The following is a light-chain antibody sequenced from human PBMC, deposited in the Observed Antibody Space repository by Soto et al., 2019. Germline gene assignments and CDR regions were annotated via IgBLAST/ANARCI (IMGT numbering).Light chain of an antibody. J-gene: IGLJ1*01. Sequence: QSVLTQPPSASGTRGRGVSISYSGGSSNIGTNYVYWYQHLSGAAPKLLIYRNNQRPSGVPERFSAPRSGTSASLAISGLRSEDESHYSCAAWDDSLSAYVFGTGTKVTVL. V-gene: IGLV1-47*01. CDR1: SSNIGTNY. CDR3: AAWDDSLSAYV. CDR2: RNN.